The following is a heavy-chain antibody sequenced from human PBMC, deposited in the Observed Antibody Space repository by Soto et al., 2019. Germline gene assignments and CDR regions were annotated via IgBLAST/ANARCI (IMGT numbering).Heavy chain of an antibody. V-gene: IGHV3-23*01. CDR2: ICCHGSSK. CDR1: GFTFSSYA. Sequence: GGSLRLSCAASGFTFSSYAMHWVRQAPGKGLEWVAGICCHGSSKYYADSVKGRFTISRDNSMNTLYLQMTSLRAEDTSIYYFPRDRLTLTTVWFDTGGQGTLVNVSS. CDR3: PRDRLTLTTVWFDT. D-gene: IGHD4-4*01. J-gene: IGHJ5*02.